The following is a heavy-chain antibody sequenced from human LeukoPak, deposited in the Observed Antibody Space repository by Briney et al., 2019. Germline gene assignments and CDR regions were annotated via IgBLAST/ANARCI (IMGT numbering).Heavy chain of an antibody. V-gene: IGHV4-59*12. D-gene: IGHD3-22*01. Sequence: SETLSLTCTVSGDSISSYYWSWIRQPPGKGLEWIGYIYYSGSTKYNPSLKSRVTMSVDTSKNQFSLKLSSVTAADTAVYYCARGPHTGVNYYDSSGYYYWGQGTLVTVSS. CDR1: GDSISSYY. CDR2: IYYSGST. J-gene: IGHJ4*02. CDR3: ARGPHTGVNYYDSSGYYY.